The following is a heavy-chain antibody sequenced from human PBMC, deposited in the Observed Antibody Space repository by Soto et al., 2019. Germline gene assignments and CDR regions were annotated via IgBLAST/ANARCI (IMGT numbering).Heavy chain of an antibody. Sequence: QITLKESGPTLVKPTQTLTLTCTFSGFSLSTSGVGVGWIRQPPGKALEWLALIYWDDDKRYSPSLKSRLTTTKNTSKNQLVPTMTNMHPVDTATYYCAHRRNGGEQWLVKGLDFDYWGQGTLVTVSS. CDR2: IYWDDDK. CDR1: GFSLSTSGVG. D-gene: IGHD6-19*01. J-gene: IGHJ4*02. CDR3: AHRRNGGEQWLVKGLDFDY. V-gene: IGHV2-5*02.